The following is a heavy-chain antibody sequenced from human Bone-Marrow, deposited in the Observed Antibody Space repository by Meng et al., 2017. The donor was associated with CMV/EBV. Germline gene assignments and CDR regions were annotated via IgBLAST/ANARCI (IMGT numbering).Heavy chain of an antibody. J-gene: IGHJ4*02. CDR3: ANWLGYCEGASCHGAEL. CDR1: GYTFSGYW. D-gene: IGHD2-2*01. V-gene: IGHV3-30*02. Sequence: GGSLRLSCEASGYTFSGYWMYWVRQAPGKGLEWVAFIGEDGTTEYYGGSVKGRFTIARDNSKSTLNLQMDSLRPEDTAVYYCANWLGYCEGASCHGAELWGLGTQVTVSS. CDR2: IGEDGTTE.